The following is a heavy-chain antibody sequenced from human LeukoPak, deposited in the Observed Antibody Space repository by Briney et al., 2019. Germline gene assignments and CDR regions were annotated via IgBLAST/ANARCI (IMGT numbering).Heavy chain of an antibody. D-gene: IGHD3-3*01. V-gene: IGHV3-23*01. J-gene: IGHJ5*02. CDR3: AKDPNTIFGVASTWFDP. CDR2: ISGSGGSA. CDR1: GFTFSSYA. Sequence: GGSLRLSCAASGFTFSSYAMSWVRQAPGKGLEWVSAISGSGGSAYYADSVKGRFTISRDNSKNTLYLQMNSLRAEDTAVYYCAKDPNTIFGVASTWFDPWGQGTLVTVSS.